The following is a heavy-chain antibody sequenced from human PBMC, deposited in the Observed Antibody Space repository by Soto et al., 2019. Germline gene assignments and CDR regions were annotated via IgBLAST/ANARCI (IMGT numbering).Heavy chain of an antibody. D-gene: IGHD6-19*01. V-gene: IGHV3-21*01. CDR2: ISSSSSYI. Sequence: GGSLRLSCAASGFAFSSYSMNWVRQAPGKGLEWVSSISSSSSYIYYADSVKGRFTISRDNAKNSLYLQMNSLRAEDTAVYYCARGSQIAVAGSFDYWGQGTLVTV. J-gene: IGHJ4*02. CDR3: ARGSQIAVAGSFDY. CDR1: GFAFSSYS.